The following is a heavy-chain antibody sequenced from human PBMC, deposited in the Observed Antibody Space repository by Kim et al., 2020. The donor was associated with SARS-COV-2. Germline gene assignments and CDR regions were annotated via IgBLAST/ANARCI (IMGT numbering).Heavy chain of an antibody. J-gene: IGHJ3*02. CDR3: ATWGYNWNFMDAFDI. CDR2: FDPEDGET. V-gene: IGHV1-24*01. CDR1: GYTLTELS. Sequence: ASVKVSCKVSGYTLTELSMHWVRQAPGKGLEWMGGFDPEDGETIYAQKFQGRVTMTEDTSTDTAYMELSSLRSEDTAVYYCATWGYNWNFMDAFDIWGQGTMVTVSS. D-gene: IGHD1-1*01.